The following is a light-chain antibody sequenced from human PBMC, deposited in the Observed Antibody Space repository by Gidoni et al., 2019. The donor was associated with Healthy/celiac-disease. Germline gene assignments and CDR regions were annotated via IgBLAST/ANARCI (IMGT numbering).Light chain of an antibody. CDR2: AAS. V-gene: IGKV1-39*01. J-gene: IGKJ2*01. CDR1: QSISSY. Sequence: DIQMTQSPSSLSASVGDRVTITCRASQSISSYLNWYQQKPGKAPKLLIYAASSLQSGDPSRFSGSGSGTDFTLTISSLQPEDFATYYCQQSYSTPYTFXQXTKLEIK. CDR3: QQSYSTPYT.